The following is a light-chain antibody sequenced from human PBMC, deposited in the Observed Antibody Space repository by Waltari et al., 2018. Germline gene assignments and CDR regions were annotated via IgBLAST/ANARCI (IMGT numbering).Light chain of an antibody. V-gene: IGKV1-39*01. J-gene: IGKJ1*01. CDR1: QSISNY. Sequence: DIQMTQSPSYLSASVGDRVTITCRASQSISNYLNWYQQKPGKAPHLLIYGASNLQSGVPSRFSGSRSGTDFTLSISSLQPEDFATYYCQQNYYTPWTFGQGTKVEIK. CDR2: GAS. CDR3: QQNYYTPWT.